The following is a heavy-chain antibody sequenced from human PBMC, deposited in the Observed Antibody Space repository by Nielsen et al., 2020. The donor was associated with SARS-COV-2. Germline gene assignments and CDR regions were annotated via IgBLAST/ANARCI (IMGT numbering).Heavy chain of an antibody. CDR3: ARGKLTATVFNYYYGMDV. V-gene: IGHV1-8*01. J-gene: IGHJ6*02. D-gene: IGHD5-18*01. CDR2: ISAYNGNT. Sequence: ASVKVSCKASGYTFTSYDINWVRQAPGQGLEWMGWISAYNGNTNYAQKLQGRVTMTRNTSISTAYMELSSLRSEDTAVYYCARGKLTATVFNYYYGMDVWGQGTTVTVSS. CDR1: GYTFTSYD.